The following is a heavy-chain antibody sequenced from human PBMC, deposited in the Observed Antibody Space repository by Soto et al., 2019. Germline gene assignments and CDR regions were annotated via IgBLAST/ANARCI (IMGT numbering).Heavy chain of an antibody. CDR1: GGSLSGYF. CDR3: AREMYSSGYPHFDH. D-gene: IGHD3-22*01. CDR2: IYYSGST. Sequence: SETLSLTCTVSGGSLSGYFWSWIRQPPGKGLEWIGYIYYSGSTNYTPSLKSRVTMSVDTSKNQISLKLRSVTAADTAVYYCAREMYSSGYPHFDHWGQGTVVTVSS. J-gene: IGHJ4*02. V-gene: IGHV4-59*01.